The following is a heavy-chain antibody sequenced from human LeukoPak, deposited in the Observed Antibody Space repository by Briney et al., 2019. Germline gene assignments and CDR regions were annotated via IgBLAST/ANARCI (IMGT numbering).Heavy chain of an antibody. CDR3: ARDHDSSGYYVGY. V-gene: IGHV3-21*04. Sequence: GGSLRLSCTASGFTFSDYRMNWVRQAPGKGLEWVSSISSSSTYIYYADSVKGRFTISRDNAKNSLYLQMNSLRAEDTAVYYCARDHDSSGYYVGYWGQGTLVTVSS. CDR2: ISSSSTYI. D-gene: IGHD3-22*01. CDR1: GFTFSDYR. J-gene: IGHJ4*02.